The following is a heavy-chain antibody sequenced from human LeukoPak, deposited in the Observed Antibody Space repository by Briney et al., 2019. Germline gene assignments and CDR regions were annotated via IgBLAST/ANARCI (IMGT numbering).Heavy chain of an antibody. CDR3: ARGEPYDSSGYYAFDI. Sequence: PSETLSLTCTASGGSISSSSYYWGWIRQPPGKGLEWIGSIYYSGSTYYNPSLKSRVTISVDTSKNQFSLKLSSVTAADTAVYYCARGEPYDSSGYYAFDIWGQGTMVAVSS. CDR1: GGSISSSSYY. V-gene: IGHV4-39*07. J-gene: IGHJ3*02. CDR2: IYYSGST. D-gene: IGHD3-22*01.